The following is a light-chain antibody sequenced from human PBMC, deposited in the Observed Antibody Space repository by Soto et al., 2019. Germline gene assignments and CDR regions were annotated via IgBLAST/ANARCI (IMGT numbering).Light chain of an antibody. CDR3: QKYDTAPPWE. CDR1: QGISNY. J-gene: IGKJ1*01. V-gene: IGKV1-27*01. CDR2: AAS. Sequence: DIQMTQSPSSLSASVGDRVTITCRASQGISNYLAWHQQKPGKVPKLLIYAASTLQSGVPSRFSGSGSGTDLTLTISSLQPEDVATYYCQKYDTAPPWEFGQGTKVEI.